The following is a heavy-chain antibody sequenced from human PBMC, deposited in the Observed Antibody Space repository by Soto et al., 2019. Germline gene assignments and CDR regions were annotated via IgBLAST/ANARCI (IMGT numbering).Heavy chain of an antibody. V-gene: IGHV4-59*12. CDR2: IFHRGST. CDR1: GASINTYY. CDR3: ARLRNSRDIDD. J-gene: IGHJ4*02. D-gene: IGHD3-22*01. Sequence: SETLSLTCNVSGASINTYYWSWIRQPPQKGLEWIGYIFHRGSTTYNPSLKSRVTISIDASKKYFSLRLNSVTAADTAVYYCARLRNSRDIDDWGQGIRVTGSS.